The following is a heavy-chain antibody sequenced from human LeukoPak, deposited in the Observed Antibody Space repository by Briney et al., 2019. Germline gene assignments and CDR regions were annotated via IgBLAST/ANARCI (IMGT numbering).Heavy chain of an antibody. J-gene: IGHJ5*02. CDR1: GYNFDSYW. D-gene: IGHD2-8*02. Sequence: GESLQISCKGSGYNFDSYWIAWVRQMPGKGLEWMGIIYPGDSDTRYSPSFQGQVTISADKSISTAYLQWSSLKASDTAMYYCARGTGANWFDPWGQGTLVTVSS. CDR3: ARGTGANWFDP. V-gene: IGHV5-51*01. CDR2: IYPGDSDT.